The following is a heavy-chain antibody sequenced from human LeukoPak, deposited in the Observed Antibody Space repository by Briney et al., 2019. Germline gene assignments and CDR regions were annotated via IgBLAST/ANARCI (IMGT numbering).Heavy chain of an antibody. Sequence: SETLSLTCTVSSGSIHTHYWSWIRQPAGKGLEWIGRIYGGGNTDYNPSPKSRVTMSVDTSENRFSLKLISVTAADTALYYCARDRSSAYYRDYFDYWGQGILVTVFS. D-gene: IGHD3-16*01. CDR1: SGSIHTHY. V-gene: IGHV4-4*07. J-gene: IGHJ4*02. CDR2: IYGGGNT. CDR3: ARDRSSAYYRDYFDY.